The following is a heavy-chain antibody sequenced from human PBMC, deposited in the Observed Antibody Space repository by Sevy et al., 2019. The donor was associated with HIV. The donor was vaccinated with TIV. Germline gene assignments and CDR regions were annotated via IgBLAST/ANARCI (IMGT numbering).Heavy chain of an antibody. Sequence: SETLSLTCTVSGGSISSGGYYWSWIRQHPGKGLEWIGYIYYSGSTYYHPSLKSRVTISVDTSKNQFSLKLSSVTAADTAVYYCARVSSLIVVVPAAIEDYYYYMDVWGKGTTVTVSS. D-gene: IGHD2-2*01. CDR1: GGSISSGGYY. CDR3: ARVSSLIVVVPAAIEDYYYYMDV. V-gene: IGHV4-31*03. J-gene: IGHJ6*03. CDR2: IYYSGST.